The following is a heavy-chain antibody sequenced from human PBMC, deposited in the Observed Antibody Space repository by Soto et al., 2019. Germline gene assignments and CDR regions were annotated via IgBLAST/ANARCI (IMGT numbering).Heavy chain of an antibody. CDR2: ISSSSSYI. CDR1: GFTFSSYS. CDR3: ARDXXXXXXXXXXXXXSDY. J-gene: IGHJ4*02. V-gene: IGHV3-21*01. Sequence: EVQLVESGGGLVKPGGSLRLSCAASGFTFSSYSMNWVRQAPGKGLEWVSSISSSSSYIYYADSVKGRFTISRDNAKNSLYLQMNSLRAEDTAVYYCARDXXXXXXXXXXXXXSDYXGQGTLVTVSS.